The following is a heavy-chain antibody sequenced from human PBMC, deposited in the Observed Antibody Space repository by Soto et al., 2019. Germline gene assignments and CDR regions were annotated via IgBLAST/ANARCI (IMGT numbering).Heavy chain of an antibody. Sequence: GGSLRLSCAASGFTFSSYAMSWVRQAPGKGLEWVSAISGSGGSTYYADSVKGRFTISRDNSKNTLYLQMNSLRAEDTAVYYCAKAPGGYCSSTSCYVGENYYYYGMDVWGQGTTVTVSS. CDR3: AKAPGGYCSSTSCYVGENYYYYGMDV. J-gene: IGHJ6*02. CDR1: GFTFSSYA. D-gene: IGHD2-2*01. CDR2: ISGSGGST. V-gene: IGHV3-23*01.